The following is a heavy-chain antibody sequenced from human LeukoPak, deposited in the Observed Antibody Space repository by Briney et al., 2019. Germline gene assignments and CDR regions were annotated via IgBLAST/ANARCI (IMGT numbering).Heavy chain of an antibody. Sequence: SETLSLTCTVSGGSIRSYYWSWIRQPPGKGLGRIAYISYSGITNYNPSLKSRVTISVDTSKNQLSLKLSSVTAADTAVYYCARWNEGFDYWGQGTLVTVSS. CDR2: ISYSGIT. J-gene: IGHJ4*02. V-gene: IGHV4-59*01. D-gene: IGHD1-1*01. CDR3: ARWNEGFDY. CDR1: GGSIRSYY.